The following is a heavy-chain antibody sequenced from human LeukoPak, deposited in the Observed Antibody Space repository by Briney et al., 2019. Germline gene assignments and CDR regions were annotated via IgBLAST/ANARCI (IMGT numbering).Heavy chain of an antibody. V-gene: IGHV3-13*01. CDR1: GFTFSGYV. Sequence: RGCPRLSCAAPGFTFSGYVLHRGRQALGKSRERVSAIGTAGDTYYPGSVKGRFTSSRENAKNSMYLQMNSLRAGDTAVYYCARGRYSYSAWDYYLDYWGQGTLVTVSS. CDR3: ARGRYSYSAWDYYLDY. CDR2: IGTAGDT. D-gene: IGHD5-18*01. J-gene: IGHJ4*02.